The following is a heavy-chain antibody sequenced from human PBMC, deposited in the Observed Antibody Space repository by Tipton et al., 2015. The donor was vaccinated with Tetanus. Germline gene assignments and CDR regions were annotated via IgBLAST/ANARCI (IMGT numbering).Heavy chain of an antibody. CDR2: IYPGDSDT. Sequence: QLVQSGGEVKKPGEPLKISCKGSGYIFTNYWIGWVRQKPGKGLEWMGIIYPGDSDTRYSPSFQGRVTISVDKSINTAYLQWSSLKASDTSVFYCARAHCTDGVCNFDFWGQGALVTVAS. CDR1: GYIFTNYW. D-gene: IGHD2-8*01. J-gene: IGHJ4*02. V-gene: IGHV5-51*01. CDR3: ARAHCTDGVCNFDF.